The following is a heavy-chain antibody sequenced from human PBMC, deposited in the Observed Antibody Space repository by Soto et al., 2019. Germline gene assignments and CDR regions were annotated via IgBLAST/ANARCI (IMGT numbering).Heavy chain of an antibody. CDR1: GGTFRTSA. Sequence: QVQLVQSGAEVKKPGSSVKVSCKTSGGTFRTSAISWVRQAPGQGLEWMGGIMPVFPTPDYAQKFQGRVTTTADESTGTAYMELSSLRSEGTAVYYCARDKDRQQLGGNYYYIMDVWGQGTTVTVSS. J-gene: IGHJ6*01. V-gene: IGHV1-69*12. CDR2: IMPVFPTP. CDR3: ARDKDRQQLGGNYYYIMDV. D-gene: IGHD3-3*02.